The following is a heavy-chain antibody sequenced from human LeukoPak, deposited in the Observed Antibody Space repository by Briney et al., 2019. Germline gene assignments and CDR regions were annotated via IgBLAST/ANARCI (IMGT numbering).Heavy chain of an antibody. V-gene: IGHV3-48*01. CDR2: ISSSSSTI. Sequence: GGSLSLSCAASGFTFSSYSMNWVRQAPGKGLEWVSYISSSSSTIYYADSVKGRFTISRDNAKNSLYLQMNSLRAEDTAVYYCAREEVEMASGVDYWGQGTLVTVSS. CDR1: GFTFSSYS. D-gene: IGHD5-24*01. CDR3: AREEVEMASGVDY. J-gene: IGHJ4*02.